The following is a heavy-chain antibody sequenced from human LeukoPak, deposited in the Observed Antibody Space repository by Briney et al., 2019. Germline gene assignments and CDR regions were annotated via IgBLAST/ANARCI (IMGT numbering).Heavy chain of an antibody. CDR2: IYYSGST. V-gene: IGHV4-59*01. CDR1: GGSISSYY. Sequence: SETLSLTCTVSGGSISSYYWSWIRQPPGKGLEWIGYIYYSGSTNYNPSLKSRVTISVDTSKNQFSLKLSSVTAADTAVYYCARDISTWSSLGYFYYYGMDVWGQGTTVAVSS. CDR3: ARDISTWSSLGYFYYYGMDV. J-gene: IGHJ6*02. D-gene: IGHD6-13*01.